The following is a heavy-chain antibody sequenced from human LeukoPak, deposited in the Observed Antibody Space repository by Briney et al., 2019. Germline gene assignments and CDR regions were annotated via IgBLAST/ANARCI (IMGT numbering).Heavy chain of an antibody. V-gene: IGHV3-30*03. Sequence: PGGSLRLSCAASGFTFSSYGMHWVRQAPGKGLEWVAVISYDGSNKYYADSVKGRFTVSRDNAKNSLYLQMNSLRAEDTAVYYCARDTKSGYYDSSAYSGYWGQGTLVTVSS. CDR2: ISYDGSNK. D-gene: IGHD3-22*01. J-gene: IGHJ4*02. CDR1: GFTFSSYG. CDR3: ARDTKSGYYDSSAYSGY.